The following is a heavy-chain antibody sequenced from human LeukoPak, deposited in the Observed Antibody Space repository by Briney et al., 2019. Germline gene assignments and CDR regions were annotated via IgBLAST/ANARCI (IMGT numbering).Heavy chain of an antibody. CDR1: GFTLSSYA. V-gene: IGHV3-23*01. D-gene: IGHD6-19*01. J-gene: IGHJ5*02. CDR3: ARDLVAVAGSDWFDP. Sequence: GGSLRLTCAASGFTLSSYAMTWVRQAPGRGLEWVSSVDGGGGGTYYADSVKGRFTISRDNAKNTLYLQMNSLRAEDTAVYYCARDLVAVAGSDWFDPWGQGTLVTVSS. CDR2: VDGGGGGT.